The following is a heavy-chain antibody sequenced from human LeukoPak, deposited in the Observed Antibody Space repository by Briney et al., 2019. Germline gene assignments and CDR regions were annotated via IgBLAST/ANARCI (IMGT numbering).Heavy chain of an antibody. CDR3: AKDPRRSSYGGYGGGY. Sequence: GGSLRLSCAASGFTFSSYGMSWVRQAPGKGLEWVSAISGSGGSTYYADSVKGRFTISRDNSKNTLYLQMNSLRAEDTAVYYCAKDPRRSSYGGYGGGYWGQGTLVTVSS. CDR1: GFTFSSYG. D-gene: IGHD5-12*01. CDR2: ISGSGGST. J-gene: IGHJ4*02. V-gene: IGHV3-23*01.